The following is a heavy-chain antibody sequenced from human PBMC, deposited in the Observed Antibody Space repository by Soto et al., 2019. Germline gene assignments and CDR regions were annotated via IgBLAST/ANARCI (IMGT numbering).Heavy chain of an antibody. D-gene: IGHD3-3*01. CDR1: GFTFSSYA. J-gene: IGHJ4*02. CDR2: ISYDGSNK. V-gene: IGHV3-30-3*01. CDR3: AREDDFWSGYRNFDY. Sequence: QVQLVESGGGVVQPGRSLRLSCAASGFTFSSYAMHWARQAPGKGLEWVAVISYDGSNKYYADSVKGRFTISRDNSKNTLYLQMNSLRAEDTAVYYCAREDDFWSGYRNFDYWGQGTLVTVSS.